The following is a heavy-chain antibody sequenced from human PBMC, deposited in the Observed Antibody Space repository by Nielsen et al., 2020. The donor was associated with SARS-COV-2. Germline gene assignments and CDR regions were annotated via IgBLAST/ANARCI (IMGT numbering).Heavy chain of an antibody. CDR3: ARGDLVVVPSPLLGLGPIFYYFCLDV. J-gene: IGHJ6*03. Sequence: SETLSLTCAVSGDSVSSNDWWSWVRHSPGKGLGWIGEVSHSGSTDYNPSLKSRVTLSMDKSKNQFSLRLTSVYAADTADYFCARGDLVVVPSPLLGLGPIFYYFCLDVWGKGTTVIVSS. CDR2: VSHSGST. V-gene: IGHV4-4*02. D-gene: IGHD2-2*02. CDR1: GDSVSSNDW.